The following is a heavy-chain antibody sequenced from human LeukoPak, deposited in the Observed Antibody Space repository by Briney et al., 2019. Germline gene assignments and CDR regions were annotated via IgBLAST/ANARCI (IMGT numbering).Heavy chain of an antibody. CDR3: AGGGGFGELFPGYFDY. V-gene: IGHV3-53*01. CDR1: GFTVNSNY. J-gene: IGHJ4*02. CDR2: IYNGGSI. Sequence: PGGSLRLSCAASGFTVNSNYMSWVRQAPGKGLEWVSVIYNGGSIYYADSVKGRFTISRDNSKNTLYLQMDSLRAEDTAVYYWAGGGGFGELFPGYFDYWGQGTLVTVSS. D-gene: IGHD3-10*01.